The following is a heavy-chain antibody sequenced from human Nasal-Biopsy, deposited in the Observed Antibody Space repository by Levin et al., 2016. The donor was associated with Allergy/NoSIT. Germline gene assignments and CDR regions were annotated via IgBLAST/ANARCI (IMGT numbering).Heavy chain of an antibody. CDR3: ARMHFYGFRNPNWFDP. Sequence: ASVKVSCKVSGYSLTELSMNWVRQAPGKGLEWMGGFDPEDGQTIYAQKFQGRVSMTRDTSTNTAYMELYSLTSEDTAVYYCARMHFYGFRNPNWFDPWGQGTLVTVSS. V-gene: IGHV1-24*01. D-gene: IGHD3-10*01. CDR1: GYSLTELS. J-gene: IGHJ5*02. CDR2: FDPEDGQT.